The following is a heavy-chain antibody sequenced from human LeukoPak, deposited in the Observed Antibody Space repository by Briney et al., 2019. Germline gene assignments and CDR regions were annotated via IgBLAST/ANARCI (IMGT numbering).Heavy chain of an antibody. D-gene: IGHD4-17*01. V-gene: IGHV3-30*02. Sequence: GGSLRLSCAASGFTFSSYGMHWVRQDPGKGLEWVAFIRYDGSNKYYADSVKGRFTISRDNSKNTLYLQMNSLRAEDTAVYYCAKDQAEYGDYYAFDIWGQGTMVTVSS. CDR3: AKDQAEYGDYYAFDI. J-gene: IGHJ3*02. CDR1: GFTFSSYG. CDR2: IRYDGSNK.